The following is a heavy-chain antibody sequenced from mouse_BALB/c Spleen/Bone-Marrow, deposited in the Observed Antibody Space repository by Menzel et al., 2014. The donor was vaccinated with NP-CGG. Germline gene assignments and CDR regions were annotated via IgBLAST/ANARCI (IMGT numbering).Heavy chain of an antibody. CDR2: INSDGGST. Sequence: EVQVVESGGGLVQTGESLKLSCESNEYEFPSHDMSWVRKTPEKRLELVAAINSDGGSTYYPDTMERRFIISRDNTKKTLYLQMSSLRSEDTAVYYCARHNYRYDDYAMDYWGQGPSVTVSS. CDR3: ARHNYRYDDYAMDY. CDR1: EYEFPSHD. V-gene: IGHV5-2*01. D-gene: IGHD2-14*01. J-gene: IGHJ4*01.